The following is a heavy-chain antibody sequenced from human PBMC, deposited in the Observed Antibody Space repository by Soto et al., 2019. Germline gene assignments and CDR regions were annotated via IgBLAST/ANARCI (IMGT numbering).Heavy chain of an antibody. J-gene: IGHJ4*02. Sequence: PSETLSLTCAVSGGSISSGGYSWSWIRQPPGKGLEWIGYIYHSGSTYYNPSLKSRVTISVDRSKNQFSLKLSSVTAADTAVYYCARGDKYYYDSSGSFFDYWGQGTLVTVSS. CDR2: IYHSGST. CDR3: ARGDKYYYDSSGSFFDY. V-gene: IGHV4-30-2*01. CDR1: GGSISSGGYS. D-gene: IGHD3-22*01.